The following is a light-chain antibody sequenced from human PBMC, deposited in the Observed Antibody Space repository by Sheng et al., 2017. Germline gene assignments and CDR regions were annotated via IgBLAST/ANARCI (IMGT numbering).Light chain of an antibody. J-gene: IGKJ3*01. Sequence: DIQMTQIPSSVSASVGDRVTITCRASQIISSWLAWYQQKPGKAPKLLVYAASTLQSGVPSRFSGSGSGTDFTLTITSLQPEDFATYYCQQTAMFPFTIGPGTKVDIK. CDR3: QQTAMFPFT. CDR2: AAS. CDR1: QIISSW. V-gene: IGKV1-12*01.